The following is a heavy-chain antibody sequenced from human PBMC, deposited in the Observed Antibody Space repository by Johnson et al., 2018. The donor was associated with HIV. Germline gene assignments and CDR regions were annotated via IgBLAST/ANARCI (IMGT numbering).Heavy chain of an antibody. CDR3: AREYDAFDI. Sequence: VQLVESGGGLVQPGASLRLSCSASVFTVSSNYMSWVRQDPGKGLEWVSVIYSGGSTYYVDSVKGRFTISRDNSKNTLYLQMNSLRAEDTAVYYCAREYDAFDIWGQGTMVTVSS. CDR1: VFTVSSNY. D-gene: IGHD3-10*01. J-gene: IGHJ3*02. V-gene: IGHV3-66*02. CDR2: IYSGGST.